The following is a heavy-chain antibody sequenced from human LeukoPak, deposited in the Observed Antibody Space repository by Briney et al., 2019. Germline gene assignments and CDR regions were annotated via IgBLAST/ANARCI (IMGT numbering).Heavy chain of an antibody. V-gene: IGHV4-61*01. J-gene: IGHJ4*02. CDR1: GGSISSSSYY. D-gene: IGHD3-22*01. Sequence: PSETLSLTCTVSGGSISSSSYYWSWIRQPPGKGLEWIGYIYYSGSTNYNPSLKSRVTISVDTSKNQFSLRLSSVTAADTAVYYCARTFYEYYYDSSGYYLLYFDYWGQGTLVTVSS. CDR3: ARTFYEYYYDSSGYYLLYFDY. CDR2: IYYSGST.